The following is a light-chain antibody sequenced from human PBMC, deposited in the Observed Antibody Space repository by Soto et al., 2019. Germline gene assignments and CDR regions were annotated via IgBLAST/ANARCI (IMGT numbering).Light chain of an antibody. Sequence: QSALTQPPSASGSPGQSVTISCSGSSSDVGVYKYVSWYQQHPGKAPKLMIYEVSKRPSGVTDRFSGSKSGNTASLTVSGLQAEDEADYYCSSFAGSKNLIFGGGTKLTVL. J-gene: IGLJ2*01. CDR3: SSFAGSKNLI. CDR2: EVS. V-gene: IGLV2-8*01. CDR1: SSDVGVYKY.